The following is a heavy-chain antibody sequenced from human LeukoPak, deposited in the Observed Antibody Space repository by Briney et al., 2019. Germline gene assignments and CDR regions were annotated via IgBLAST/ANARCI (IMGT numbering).Heavy chain of an antibody. D-gene: IGHD5-24*01. CDR2: INPNSGGT. CDR1: GYTFTGYY. Sequence: ASVKVSCKASGYTFTGYYMHWVRPAPGQGLEWMGWINPNSGGTNYAQKFQGRVTMTRDTSISTAYMELSRLRSDDTAVYYCARVVEMATTALDYWGQGTLVTVSS. CDR3: ARVVEMATTALDY. V-gene: IGHV1-2*02. J-gene: IGHJ4*02.